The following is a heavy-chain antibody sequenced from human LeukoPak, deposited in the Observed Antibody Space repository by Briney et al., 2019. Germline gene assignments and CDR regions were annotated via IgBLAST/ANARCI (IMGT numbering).Heavy chain of an antibody. Sequence: ASVKVSCKASRYTFTSYAMNWVRQAPGQGLEWMGWINTNTGNPTYAQGFTGRFVFSLDTSVSTAYLQISSLKAEDTAVYYCARARITMVRGVIPWFDPWGQGTLVTVSS. J-gene: IGHJ5*02. CDR3: ARARITMVRGVIPWFDP. CDR2: INTNTGNP. CDR1: RYTFTSYA. D-gene: IGHD3-10*01. V-gene: IGHV7-4-1*02.